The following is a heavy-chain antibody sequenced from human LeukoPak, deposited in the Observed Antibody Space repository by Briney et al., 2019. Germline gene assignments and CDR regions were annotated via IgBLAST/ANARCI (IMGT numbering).Heavy chain of an antibody. D-gene: IGHD1-26*01. CDR1: GGSFSGYY. J-gene: IGHJ4*02. V-gene: IGHV4-59*08. CDR2: IYYSGST. CDR3: ARSRYSGSYYPRPFAY. Sequence: SETLSLTCAVYGGSFSGYYWSWIRQPPGKGLEWIGYIYYSGSTNYNPSLKSRVTISVDTSKDQFSLKLSSVTAADTAVYYCARSRYSGSYYPRPFAYWGQGTLVTVSS.